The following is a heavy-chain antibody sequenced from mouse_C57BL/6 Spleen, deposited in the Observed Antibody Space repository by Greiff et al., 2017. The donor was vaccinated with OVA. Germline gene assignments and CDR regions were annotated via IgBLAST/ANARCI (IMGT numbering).Heavy chain of an antibody. Sequence: QVQLQQSGAELAKPGASVKLSCKASGYTFTSYWMHWVKQRPGQGLEWIGYINPSSGYTKYNQKFKDKATLTADKSYSTAYMQLSSLTYEDSAVYYCARCPSTTVFDYWGQGTTLTVSA. CDR3: ARCPSTTVFDY. J-gene: IGHJ2*01. D-gene: IGHD1-1*01. CDR2: INPSSGYT. CDR1: GYTFTSYW. V-gene: IGHV1-7*01.